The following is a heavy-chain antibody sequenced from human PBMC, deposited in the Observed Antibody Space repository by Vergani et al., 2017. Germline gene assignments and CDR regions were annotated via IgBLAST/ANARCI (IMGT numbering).Heavy chain of an antibody. Sequence: EVMLVQSGAEVKKPGESLKISCKYSESSFISNEIAWVRQMPGKGLEWMGIIYPGDSDTRYSPSFQGQVTISADKSISTAYLQWSSLKASDTAMYYCARLSIAATGSWFDPWGQGTLVTVSS. D-gene: IGHD6-13*01. V-gene: IGHV5-51*03. CDR1: ESSFISNE. CDR2: IYPGDSDT. J-gene: IGHJ5*02. CDR3: ARLSIAATGSWFDP.